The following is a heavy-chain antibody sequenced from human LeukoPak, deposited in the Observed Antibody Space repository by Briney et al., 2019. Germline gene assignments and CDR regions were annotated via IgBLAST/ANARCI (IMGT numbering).Heavy chain of an antibody. Sequence: GGSLRLSCAASRFTFSSYSMNWVRQAPGKGLEWVSSISSSSSYIYYADSVKGRFTISRDNAKNSLYLQMNSLRAEDTAVYYCARDPEGAGSFNDYWGQGTLVTVSS. V-gene: IGHV3-21*01. CDR3: ARDPEGAGSFNDY. J-gene: IGHJ4*02. CDR2: ISSSSSYI. CDR1: RFTFSSYS. D-gene: IGHD1-26*01.